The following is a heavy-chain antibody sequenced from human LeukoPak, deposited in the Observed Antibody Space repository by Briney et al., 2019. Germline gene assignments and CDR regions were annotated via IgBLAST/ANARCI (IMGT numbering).Heavy chain of an antibody. Sequence: PGGSLRLSRAASGFTDSSNYMSWVRQPPGKGLEWVSVVYSGGSTYYAGSVKGRFTISRDNSKNTLYLQMNSLRVEDTAVYYCARDMSSGWYSNFDYWGQGTLVTVSS. CDR2: VYSGGST. CDR3: ARDMSSGWYSNFDY. J-gene: IGHJ4*02. D-gene: IGHD6-19*01. V-gene: IGHV3-66*01. CDR1: GFTDSSNY.